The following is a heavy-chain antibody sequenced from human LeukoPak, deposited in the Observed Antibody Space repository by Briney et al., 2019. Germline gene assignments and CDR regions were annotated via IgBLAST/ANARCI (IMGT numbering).Heavy chain of an antibody. CDR3: GTLLSNGPFDY. CDR2: IYPNSGAT. Sequence: ASVKVSCKASGYTFTGYYMRWLRQARGQGLEWMGYIYPNSGATKYAQKFQGRVTMTRDTSISTAYMELSGLGSDDTAVYYCGTLLSNGPFDYWGQGSLVTVSS. J-gene: IGHJ4*02. V-gene: IGHV1-2*02. CDR1: GYTFTGYY.